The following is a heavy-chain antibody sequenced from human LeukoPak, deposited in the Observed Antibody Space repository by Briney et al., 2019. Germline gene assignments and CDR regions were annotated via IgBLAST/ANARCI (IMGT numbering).Heavy chain of an antibody. D-gene: IGHD3-10*01. V-gene: IGHV4-59*01. CDR1: GGSISSYY. J-gene: IGHJ4*02. CDR3: ARGVRGVSIDY. Sequence: SETLSLTCSVSGGSISSYYWSWIRQPPGKGLEWIGYIYYSGSTNYNPSLKSRVTISVDTSKNQFSLKLSSVTAADTAVYYCARGVRGVSIDYWGQGTLVTVSS. CDR2: IYYSGST.